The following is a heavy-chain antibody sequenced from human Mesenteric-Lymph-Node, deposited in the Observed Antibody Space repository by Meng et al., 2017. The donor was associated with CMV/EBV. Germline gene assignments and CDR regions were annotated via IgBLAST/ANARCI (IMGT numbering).Heavy chain of an antibody. D-gene: IGHD3-3*01. CDR1: GDSVSTNSAG. CDR2: TFYTSKWSN. V-gene: IGHV6-1*01. Sequence: SETLSLTCAISGDSVSTNSAGWNWIRQSPSRGLEWLGRTFYTSKWSNDYAVSVRSRIIINPDTSKNQFSLQLNSVTPEDTAVYYCARGFLRFGMDVWGQGTTVTV. CDR3: ARGFLRFGMDV. J-gene: IGHJ6*02.